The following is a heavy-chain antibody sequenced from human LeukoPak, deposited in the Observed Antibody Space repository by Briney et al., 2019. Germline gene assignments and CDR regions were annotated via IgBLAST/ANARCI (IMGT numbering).Heavy chain of an antibody. CDR3: ARRRSSSSWQFPFDY. Sequence: GESLKISCKGSGYSFTSYWISWVRQMPGKGLEWMGRIDPSDSYTNYSPSFQGHVTISADKSISTAYLQWSSLKASDTAMYHCARRRSSSSWQFPFDYWGQGTLVTVSS. CDR1: GYSFTSYW. CDR2: IDPSDSYT. D-gene: IGHD6-13*01. V-gene: IGHV5-10-1*01. J-gene: IGHJ4*02.